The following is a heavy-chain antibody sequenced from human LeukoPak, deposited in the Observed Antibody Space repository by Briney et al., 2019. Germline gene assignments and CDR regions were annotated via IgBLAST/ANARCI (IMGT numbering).Heavy chain of an antibody. CDR3: ARRLTQYDCFDP. CDR1: GDSVSSNSVT. V-gene: IGHV6-1*01. Sequence: SQTLSLTCAISGDSVSSNSVTWNWIRQSPARGLEWLGRTYYRSTWYNDYAVSLRGRITVNPDTSKNQFSLHLNSVTPEDTAVYYCARRLTQYDCFDPWGQGILVTVSS. D-gene: IGHD2-2*01. CDR2: TYYRSTWYN. J-gene: IGHJ5*02.